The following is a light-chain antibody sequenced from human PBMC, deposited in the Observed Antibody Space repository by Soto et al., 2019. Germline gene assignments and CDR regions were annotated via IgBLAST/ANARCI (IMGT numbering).Light chain of an antibody. Sequence: DIQMTQSPSSLSASVGDRVTITCQAGQDISNSLNWYQHKPGKAPKLLIYDASSLETGVPARFRGSGSGTHFTLTITSLQPEDAATYYCLQYDTVPRLFGGGTKVDIK. J-gene: IGKJ4*01. CDR2: DAS. V-gene: IGKV1-33*01. CDR3: LQYDTVPRL. CDR1: QDISNS.